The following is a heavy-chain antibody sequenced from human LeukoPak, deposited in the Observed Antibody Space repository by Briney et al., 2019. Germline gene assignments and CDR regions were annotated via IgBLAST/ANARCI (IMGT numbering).Heavy chain of an antibody. D-gene: IGHD3-22*01. V-gene: IGHV4-59*01. CDR2: IYYSGST. CDR3: ARTYDSSGYPFDY. Sequence: SETLSLTCTVSGGSISSYYWSWIRQPPGKGLEWIGYIYYSGSTNYNPSLKSRVTISVDTSKNQFSLKLSSVTAAGTAVYYCARTYDSSGYPFDYWGQGTLVTVSS. J-gene: IGHJ4*02. CDR1: GGSISSYY.